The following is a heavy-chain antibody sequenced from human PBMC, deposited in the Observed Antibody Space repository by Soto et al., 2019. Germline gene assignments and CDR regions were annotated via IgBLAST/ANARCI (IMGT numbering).Heavy chain of an antibody. Sequence: GGSLRLSCAASGFTFSSYSMNWVRQAPGKGLEWVSSISSSSSYIYYADSVKGRFTISRDNAKNSLYLQMNSLRAEDTAVYYCARDQIMGPEYGMDVWGQGTTVTVSS. V-gene: IGHV3-21*01. J-gene: IGHJ6*02. CDR3: ARDQIMGPEYGMDV. CDR2: ISSSSSYI. D-gene: IGHD2-8*01. CDR1: GFTFSSYS.